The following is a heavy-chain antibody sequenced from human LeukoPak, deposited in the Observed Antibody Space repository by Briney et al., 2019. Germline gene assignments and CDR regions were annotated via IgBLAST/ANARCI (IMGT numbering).Heavy chain of an antibody. CDR2: IYYSGST. V-gene: IGHV4-39*07. CDR1: GGSISSSSYY. J-gene: IGHJ5*02. Sequence: SETLSLTCTVSGGSISSSSYYWGWIRQPPGKGLEWIGSIYYSGSTYYNPSLKSRVTISVDTSKNQFSLKLSSVTAADTAVYYCARRYKTITMVRGGGWFDPWGQGTLVTVSS. D-gene: IGHD3-10*01. CDR3: ARRYKTITMVRGGGWFDP.